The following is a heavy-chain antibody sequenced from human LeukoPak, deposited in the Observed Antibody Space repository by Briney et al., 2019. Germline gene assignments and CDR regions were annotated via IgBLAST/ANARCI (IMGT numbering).Heavy chain of an antibody. V-gene: IGHV3-74*01. CDR2: IYIDGTGI. CDR3: ARESSTSRLSFDY. J-gene: IGHJ4*02. D-gene: IGHD2-2*01. CDR1: GFTFNKYW. Sequence: GGSLRLSCAASGFTFNKYWMHWVRQAPGKGLVWVSRIYIDGTGIVYTGSVKGRFTISRDNSKNTLYLQMNSLRAEDTAVYYCARESSTSRLSFDYWGQGTLVTVSS.